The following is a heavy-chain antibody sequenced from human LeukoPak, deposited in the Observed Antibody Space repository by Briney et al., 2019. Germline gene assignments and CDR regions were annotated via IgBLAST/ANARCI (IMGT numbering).Heavy chain of an antibody. CDR2: IDSSGGTI. J-gene: IGHJ6*03. CDR1: GFIFSSYE. V-gene: IGHV3-48*03. Sequence: GGSLRLSCAASGFIFSSYEMNWVRQAPGKGLEWVSYIDSSGGTIHYADSVKGRFTISRDNAKNSLYLQMNSLRVEDTADYYCARGVGRASYYYYMDVRGKGTTVTVSS. D-gene: IGHD3-10*01. CDR3: ARGVGRASYYYYMDV.